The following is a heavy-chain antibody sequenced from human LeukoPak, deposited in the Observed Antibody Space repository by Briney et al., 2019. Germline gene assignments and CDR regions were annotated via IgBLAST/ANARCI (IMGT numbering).Heavy chain of an antibody. CDR2: IYSGGST. D-gene: IGHD4-17*01. Sequence: GGSLRLSCAASGFTVSSNYMSWVRQAPGKGLEWVSVIYSGGSTYYADSVKGRFTISRDNSKNTLYLQMNSLRAADTAVYYCARGLDYRDYPLWHYYYGMDVWGQGTTVTVSS. CDR1: GFTVSSNY. V-gene: IGHV3-53*01. CDR3: ARGLDYRDYPLWHYYYGMDV. J-gene: IGHJ6*02.